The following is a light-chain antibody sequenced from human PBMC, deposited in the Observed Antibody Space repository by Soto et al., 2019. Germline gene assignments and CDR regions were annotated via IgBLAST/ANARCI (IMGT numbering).Light chain of an antibody. CDR3: LLYYGAAVV. V-gene: IGLV7-46*01. CDR1: TGAVTSGHF. Sequence: QAVVTQEPSLTVSPGGTVTLTCGSSTGAVTSGHFPYWFQQKPGQAPRTLISDTSDKHSWTPARFSGSLLGGKAALTLSGVQPEDEADYYCLLYYGAAVVFGGGTKLTVL. CDR2: DTS. J-gene: IGLJ2*01.